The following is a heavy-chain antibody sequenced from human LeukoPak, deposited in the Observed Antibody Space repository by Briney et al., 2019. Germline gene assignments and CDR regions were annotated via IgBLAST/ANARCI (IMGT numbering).Heavy chain of an antibody. CDR3: AKGTTVVLIDPFDY. J-gene: IGHJ4*02. Sequence: GRSLRLSCAASGFTFDDYAMHWVRQAPGKGLEWVSGISWNSGSIGYADSVKGRFTISRDNAKNSLYLQMNSLRAEDTALYYCAKGTTVVLIDPFDYWGQGTLVTVSS. V-gene: IGHV3-9*01. CDR2: ISWNSGSI. CDR1: GFTFDDYA. D-gene: IGHD4-23*01.